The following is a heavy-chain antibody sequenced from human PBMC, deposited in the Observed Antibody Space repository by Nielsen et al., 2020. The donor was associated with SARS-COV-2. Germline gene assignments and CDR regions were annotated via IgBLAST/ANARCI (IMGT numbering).Heavy chain of an antibody. CDR3: ARVAQGPAAIWGYYYYYYMDV. CDR1: KFTFSTYG. Sequence: GESLKISCAASKFTFSTYGMHWVRQTPGKGLEWVAVISYDAVNVDYADSVKGRFTISRDNSKNRLYLQMHSLRHGDTAVYYCARVAQGPAAIWGYYYYYYMDVWGKGTTVTVSS. J-gene: IGHJ6*03. CDR2: ISYDAVNV. V-gene: IGHV3-30*03. D-gene: IGHD2-2*02.